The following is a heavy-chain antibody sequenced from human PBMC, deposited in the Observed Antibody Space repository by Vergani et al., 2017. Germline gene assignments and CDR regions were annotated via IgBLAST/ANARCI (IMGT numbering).Heavy chain of an antibody. J-gene: IGHJ4*02. Sequence: EVQLVESGGGLVQPGRSLRLSCSGSGFTLGDYAMHWVRQASGKGLEWVGRIRSKANSYATAYAASVKGRFTISRDDSKNMAFLQMSSLKSHDTAVYYCTTTYYDGSGYYRAYFDYWGLGVLVTVSS. CDR1: GFTLGDYA. D-gene: IGHD3-22*01. CDR2: IRSKANSYAT. V-gene: IGHV3-73*01. CDR3: TTTYYDGSGYYRAYFDY.